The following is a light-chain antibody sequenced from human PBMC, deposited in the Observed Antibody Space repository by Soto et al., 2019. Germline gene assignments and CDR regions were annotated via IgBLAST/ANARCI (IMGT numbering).Light chain of an antibody. CDR3: AAWDDTVSSYV. Sequence: QSVLTQPPSVSGTPGQRGTISCSGGISNIATNYVHWFQQLPGTAPKVLSNRDNQRPSGVPDRFSGSKSGTSASLAISGLRSEDEAEYYCAAWDDTVSSYVFGTGTKLTVL. CDR1: ISNIATNY. J-gene: IGLJ1*01. V-gene: IGLV1-47*01. CDR2: RDN.